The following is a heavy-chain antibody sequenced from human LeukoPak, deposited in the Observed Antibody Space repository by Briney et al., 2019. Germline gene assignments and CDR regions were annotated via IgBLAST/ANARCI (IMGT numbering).Heavy chain of an antibody. V-gene: IGHV1-69*05. J-gene: IGHJ4*02. Sequence: GPSVNVSCKASGGSFSRYGFSWVRQAPGQGLEWMGGIMPTFDTANYAQKFQGRVTITMDESTSTSYMELRSLRSEDTAVYYCATFYSSGYYYVYWGQGTLVTVSS. D-gene: IGHD3-22*01. CDR2: IMPTFDTA. CDR3: ATFYSSGYYYVY. CDR1: GGSFSRYG.